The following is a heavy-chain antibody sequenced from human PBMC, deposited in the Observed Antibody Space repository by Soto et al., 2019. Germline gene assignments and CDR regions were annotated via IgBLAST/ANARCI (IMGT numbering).Heavy chain of an antibody. CDR3: ARWGTAGGLDV. CDR1: GFTFRSYG. J-gene: IGHJ4*02. CDR2: TSYDGSNN. V-gene: IGHV3-33*05. Sequence: QVQLVESGGGVVQPGTSLRLSCVGSGFTFRSYGIHWVRQAPGKGLEWVALTSYDGSNNFYGDSVKGRFTISRDNARNTVELLMDSMSLEDTAVYYCARWGTAGGLDVWGQGTLVYVSS. D-gene: IGHD3-16*01.